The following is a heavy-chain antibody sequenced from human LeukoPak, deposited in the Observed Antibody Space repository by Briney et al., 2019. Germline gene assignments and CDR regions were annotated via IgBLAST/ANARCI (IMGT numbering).Heavy chain of an antibody. Sequence: ASVKVSCKASGYTFTSYAMHWVRQAPGQRLEWMGYINAGNGNTKYSQKFQGRVTITRDTSASTAYMELSGLRSEDTAVYYCARDLARGTEMIITTLFDYWGQGTLVTVSS. J-gene: IGHJ4*02. CDR2: INAGNGNT. CDR1: GYTFTSYA. V-gene: IGHV1-3*01. CDR3: ARDLARGTEMIITTLFDY. D-gene: IGHD3-22*01.